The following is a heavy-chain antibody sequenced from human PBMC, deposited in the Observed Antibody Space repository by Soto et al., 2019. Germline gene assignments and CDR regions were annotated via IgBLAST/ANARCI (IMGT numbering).Heavy chain of an antibody. Sequence: GGSLRLSCAASGFTFSSYGMHWVRQAPGKGLEWVAVIWYDGSNKYYADSVKGRFTISRDNSKNTLYLQMNSLRAEDTAVYYCARAEQQLVRSADYWGQGTLVTVSS. J-gene: IGHJ4*02. V-gene: IGHV3-33*01. D-gene: IGHD6-13*01. CDR3: ARAEQQLVRSADY. CDR2: IWYDGSNK. CDR1: GFTFSSYG.